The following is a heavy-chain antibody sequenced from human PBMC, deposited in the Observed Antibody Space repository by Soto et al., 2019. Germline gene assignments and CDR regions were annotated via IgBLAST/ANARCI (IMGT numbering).Heavy chain of an antibody. CDR3: ARILMNYYRLDY. CDR1: GASINSGDYY. CDR2: IYYSGST. J-gene: IGHJ4*02. V-gene: IGHV4-30-4*01. D-gene: IGHD3-10*01. Sequence: SETLSLTCTVSGASINSGDYYWSWFRQPPGKGLEWIGHIYYSGSTYYNPSLKSRAGISVDSSKSQVSLKLTSVTAADTAVYFGARILMNYYRLDYWGQGALVTVSA.